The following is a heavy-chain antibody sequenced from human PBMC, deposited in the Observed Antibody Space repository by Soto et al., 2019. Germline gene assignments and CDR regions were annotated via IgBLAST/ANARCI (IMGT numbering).Heavy chain of an antibody. Sequence: SETLSLTCTVSGGSISSYYWSWIRQPPGKGLEWIGYIYYSGSTNYNPSLKSRVTISVDTSKNQFSLKLSSVTAADTAVYYCATTQLRKMVRGVIIGPYGMDVWGQGTTVTVSS. CDR3: ATTQLRKMVRGVIIGPYGMDV. D-gene: IGHD3-10*01. J-gene: IGHJ6*02. CDR2: IYYSGST. V-gene: IGHV4-59*08. CDR1: GGSISSYY.